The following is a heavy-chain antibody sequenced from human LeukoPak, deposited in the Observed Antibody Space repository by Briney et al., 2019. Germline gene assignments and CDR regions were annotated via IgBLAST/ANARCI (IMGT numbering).Heavy chain of an antibody. Sequence: SQTLSLTCSISGASCTGYSCGSVRQSPGKGLEWIGEVLHRGSTAYNPPLNGRVTMSVDSAKSQFSLTLTSVTAADSAVYYCARASRANYFLFDFWGQGTLVTVSS. J-gene: IGHJ4*02. V-gene: IGHV4-34*12. CDR2: VLHRGST. D-gene: IGHD2/OR15-2a*01. CDR3: ARASRANYFLFDF. CDR1: GASCTGYS.